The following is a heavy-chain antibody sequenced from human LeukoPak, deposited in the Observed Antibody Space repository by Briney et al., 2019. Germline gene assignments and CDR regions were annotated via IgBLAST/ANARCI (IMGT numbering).Heavy chain of an antibody. Sequence: GXXRLSCAASGFTFSTYAMSWVRQAPVKGLEWVSGTSASGSSTYYEDSVKGRFTISRDNSKNTLYLQMNSLRAEDTAVYYCAKGSSAAGTDLFDDWGQGTLVTVSS. CDR1: GFTFSTYA. J-gene: IGHJ4*02. CDR2: TSASGSST. V-gene: IGHV3-23*01. D-gene: IGHD6-19*01. CDR3: AKGSSAAGTDLFDD.